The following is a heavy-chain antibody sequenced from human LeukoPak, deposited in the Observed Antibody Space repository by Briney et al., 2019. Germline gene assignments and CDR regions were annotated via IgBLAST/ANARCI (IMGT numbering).Heavy chain of an antibody. Sequence: GGSLRPSCAASGFTFSSYWMSWVRQAPGKGLEWVANIKQDGSEKYYVDSVKGRFTISRDNAKNSLYLQMNSLRAEDTAVYYCARDQGHNWGTANDAFDIWGQGTMVTVSS. CDR1: GFTFSSYW. CDR2: IKQDGSEK. V-gene: IGHV3-7*01. J-gene: IGHJ3*02. D-gene: IGHD7-27*01. CDR3: ARDQGHNWGTANDAFDI.